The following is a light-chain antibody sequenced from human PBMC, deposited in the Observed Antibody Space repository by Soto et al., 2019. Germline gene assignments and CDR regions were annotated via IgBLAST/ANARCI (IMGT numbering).Light chain of an antibody. Sequence: QSALTQPASVSGSPGQSITISCTGTSSDVGSYNLVSWYQQHPGKAPKLMIYEGSKRPSGVSNRFPGSKSGNTASLTISGIQAEDEADYYCCAYAGSSTLLYVFGTGTKLTVL. J-gene: IGLJ1*01. V-gene: IGLV2-23*01. CDR2: EGS. CDR1: SSDVGSYNL. CDR3: CAYAGSSTLLYV.